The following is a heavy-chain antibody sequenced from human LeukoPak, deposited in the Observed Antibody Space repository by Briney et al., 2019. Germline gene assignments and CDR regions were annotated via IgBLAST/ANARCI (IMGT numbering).Heavy chain of an antibody. J-gene: IGHJ4*02. Sequence: GASVKVSCKASGYTFTGYYMHWVRQAPGQGLEWMGWINPNSGGTNYAQKFQGRVTMTRDTSTSTAYMELRSLRSDDTAVYYCARVLGTYGPVEHPDYWGQGTLVTVSS. D-gene: IGHD7-27*01. CDR3: ARVLGTYGPVEHPDY. CDR1: GYTFTGYY. V-gene: IGHV1-2*02. CDR2: INPNSGGT.